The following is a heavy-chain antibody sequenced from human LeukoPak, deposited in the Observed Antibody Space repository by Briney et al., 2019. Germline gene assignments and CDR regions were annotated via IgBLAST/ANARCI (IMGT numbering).Heavy chain of an antibody. CDR2: IYYSGST. V-gene: IGHV4-59*08. D-gene: IGHD1-26*01. CDR3: ARPSGSYNPFDY. CDR1: GGSISSYY. Sequence: PSETLSLTCTVSGGSISSYYWSWIRQPPGKGLEWIGYIYYSGSTNYNPSLKSRVTISVDTSKNQFSLKLSSVTAADTAVYYCARPSGSYNPFDYWGQGTLVTVSS. J-gene: IGHJ4*02.